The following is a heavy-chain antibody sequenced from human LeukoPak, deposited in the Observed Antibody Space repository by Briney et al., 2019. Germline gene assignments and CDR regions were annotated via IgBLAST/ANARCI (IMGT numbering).Heavy chain of an antibody. Sequence: GWSLRLSCAASGFTFDDYAMHWVRQAPGKGLEWVSGISWNSGSIGYADSVKGRFTISRDNAKNSLYLQMNSLRAEDTALYYCAKGGGYSSSWYLYFDYWGQGTLVTVSS. J-gene: IGHJ4*02. CDR1: GFTFDDYA. CDR2: ISWNSGSI. D-gene: IGHD6-13*01. CDR3: AKGGGYSSSWYLYFDY. V-gene: IGHV3-9*01.